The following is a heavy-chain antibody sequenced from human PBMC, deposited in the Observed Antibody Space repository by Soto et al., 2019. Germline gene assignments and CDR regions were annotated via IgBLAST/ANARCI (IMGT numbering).Heavy chain of an antibody. CDR3: GRGRSGQIVVFY. V-gene: IGHV1-2*02. CDR2: IGPESGAT. J-gene: IGHJ4*02. Sequence: GASVKVSCKASGYTFTGHYIHWVRQAPEQGPEWMGEIGPESGATGYAQKFQGRVTMTRDTSITTVYMELKNLSPDDTAVYYCGRGRSGQIVVFYWGQGTPLTVSS. D-gene: IGHD1-26*01. CDR1: GYTFTGHY.